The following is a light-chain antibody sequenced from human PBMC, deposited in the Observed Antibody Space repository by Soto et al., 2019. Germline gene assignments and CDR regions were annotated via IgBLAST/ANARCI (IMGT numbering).Light chain of an antibody. Sequence: EIVLTQSPGTLSLSPGERATLSCRASQSLSSSYLVWYQQKPGQAPRLLIYGASSRATGIPDRFSGSGSGTDFTLTISSLQSEDFAVYYCQQYSNWPLTFGGGTKGDIK. CDR1: QSLSSSY. CDR3: QQYSNWPLT. V-gene: IGKV3-20*01. CDR2: GAS. J-gene: IGKJ4*01.